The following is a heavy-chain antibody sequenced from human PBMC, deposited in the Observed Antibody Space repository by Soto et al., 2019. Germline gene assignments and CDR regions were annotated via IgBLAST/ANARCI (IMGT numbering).Heavy chain of an antibody. D-gene: IGHD6-13*01. CDR2: INHSGST. CDR1: GGSFSGYY. J-gene: IGHJ4*02. V-gene: IGHV4-34*01. CDR3: AREKPYSSSWYHDY. Sequence: PSETLSLTCAVYGGSFSGYYWSWIRQPPGKGLEWIGEINHSGSTNYNPSLKSRVTISVDTSKNQFSLKLSSVTAADTAVYYCAREKPYSSSWYHDYWAQGNLVTVSS.